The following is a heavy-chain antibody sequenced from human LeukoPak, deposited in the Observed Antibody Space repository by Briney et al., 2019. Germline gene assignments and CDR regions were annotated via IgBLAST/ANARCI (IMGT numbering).Heavy chain of an antibody. CDR1: GGSFSRGNW. CDR3: ARGPGTTIDS. J-gene: IGHJ4*02. Sequence: SGTLSLTCAVSGGSFSRGNWWGWVGPPPGKGLEWVGEIYHTGNTNYNPSLKSRVAISVDRSKNQVSLKLTSVTAADTAVYYCARGPGTTIDSWGQGTLVTVSS. V-gene: IGHV4-4*02. CDR2: IYHTGNT. D-gene: IGHD1-1*01.